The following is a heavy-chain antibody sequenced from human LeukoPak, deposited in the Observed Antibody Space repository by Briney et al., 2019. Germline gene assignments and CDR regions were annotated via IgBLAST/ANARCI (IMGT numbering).Heavy chain of an antibody. CDR1: GGSFSGYY. CDR2: INHSGST. D-gene: IGHD3-10*01. CDR3: ARGPYYYGSGSYYKYYYYYYMDV. V-gene: IGHV4-34*01. Sequence: SETLSLTCAVYGGSFSGYYWSWLRQPPGKGLEWLGEINHSGSTNYNPSLKSRVTISVDTSKNQFSLKLSSVTAADTAVYYCARGPYYYGSGSYYKYYYYYYMDVWGKGPRSPSP. J-gene: IGHJ6*03.